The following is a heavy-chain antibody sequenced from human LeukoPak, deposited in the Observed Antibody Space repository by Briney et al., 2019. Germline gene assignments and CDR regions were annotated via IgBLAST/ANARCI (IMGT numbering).Heavy chain of an antibody. Sequence: SETLSLTCTVSVYSITSGYYWGWIRQPPGKGLEWIGSIYHSGSTYYNPSLKSRVTISVDTSKNQFSLKLSSVTAADTAVYYCAAVGYSGSQRVDYWGQGTLVTVSS. CDR1: VYSITSGYY. J-gene: IGHJ4*02. CDR3: AAVGYSGSQRVDY. V-gene: IGHV4-38-2*02. D-gene: IGHD1-26*01. CDR2: IYHSGST.